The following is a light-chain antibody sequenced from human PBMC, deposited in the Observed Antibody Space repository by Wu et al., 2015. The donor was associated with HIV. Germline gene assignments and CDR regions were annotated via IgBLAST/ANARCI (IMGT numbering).Light chain of an antibody. CDR3: QQYDNLPFIFT. J-gene: IGKJ3*01. Sequence: DIQMTQSPSSLSASVGDRVTITCQASQDISNYLNWYQQKPGKAPKLLIYDASNLETGVPSRFSGSGSGTDFTFTISSLQPEDIATYYCQQYDNLPFIFTFGLGPKWISN. V-gene: IGKV1-33*01. CDR2: DAS. CDR1: QDISNY.